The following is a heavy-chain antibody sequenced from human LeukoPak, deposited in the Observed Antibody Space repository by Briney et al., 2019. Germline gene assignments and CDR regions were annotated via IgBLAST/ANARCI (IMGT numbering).Heavy chain of an antibody. CDR3: ARDRRYGDYVVSY. J-gene: IGHJ4*02. CDR1: GFTVSSNY. D-gene: IGHD4-17*01. CDR2: IYSGGST. Sequence: GGSLRLSCAASGFTVSSNYMSWVRQAPGKGLEWVSVIYSGGSTYYADSVKGRFTISRDNSKNTLYLQMNSLRAEDTAVYYCARDRRYGDYVVSYWGQGTLVTVSS. V-gene: IGHV3-53*01.